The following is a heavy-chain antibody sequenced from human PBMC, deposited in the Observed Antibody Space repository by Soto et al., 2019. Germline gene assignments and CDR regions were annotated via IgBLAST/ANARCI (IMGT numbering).Heavy chain of an antibody. Sequence: GGSLRLSCAASGFTFSKYAMHWVRQFPGKGLTWVSRISDDGSTATYADSVKGRFVISRDNAKNSLYLEMNTLRADDSGLYYCARGPRVSSTGTGAHWGRGTLVTSPQ. J-gene: IGHJ4*02. CDR3: ARGPRVSSTGTGAH. CDR2: ISDDGSTA. CDR1: GFTFSKYA. V-gene: IGHV3-74*01. D-gene: IGHD1-1*01.